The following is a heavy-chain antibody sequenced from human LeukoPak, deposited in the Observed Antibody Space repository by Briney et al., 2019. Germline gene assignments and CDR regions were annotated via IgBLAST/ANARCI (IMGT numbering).Heavy chain of an antibody. CDR1: GGPISSGGYY. CDR2: IYHSGST. CDR3: ARETRPNWFDP. J-gene: IGHJ5*02. V-gene: IGHV4-30-2*01. Sequence: SETLSLTCTVSGGPISSGGYYWSWIRQPPGKGLEWIGYIYHSGSTYYNPSLKSRVTISVDRSKNQFSLKLSSVTAADTAVYYCARETRPNWFDPWGQGTLVTVSS.